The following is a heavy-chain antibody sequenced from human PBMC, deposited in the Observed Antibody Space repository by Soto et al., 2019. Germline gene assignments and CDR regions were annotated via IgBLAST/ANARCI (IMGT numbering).Heavy chain of an antibody. CDR1: GGSFTSTNYF. V-gene: IGHV4-39*01. D-gene: IGHD3-22*01. CDR2: MYYNGNT. Sequence: SETLSLTCTVSGGSFTSTNYFWGWIRQPPGKGLEWIGYMYYNGNTFYSPSLKSRVTMSADTSKRQFSLDLSSVTAADTAMYYCARLQIYDSRAAPTPIFHPWGLGAMVTVSS. CDR3: ARLQIYDSRAAPTPIFHP. J-gene: IGHJ1*01.